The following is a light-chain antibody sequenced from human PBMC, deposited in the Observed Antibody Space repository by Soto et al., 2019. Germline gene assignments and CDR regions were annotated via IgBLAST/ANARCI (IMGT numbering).Light chain of an antibody. CDR2: SNN. V-gene: IGLV1-44*01. CDR3: ATWDDSLNVFYV. CDR1: NSNIGSNV. Sequence: QSVLTQPPSASWAPGHRVAIACSGSNSNIGSNVVNWYQQLPGSAPRFLISSNNHRPSGVPDRFSASKSGTSASLAISGLQSEDEGEYYCATWDDSLNVFYVFGTGTKVTVL. J-gene: IGLJ1*01.